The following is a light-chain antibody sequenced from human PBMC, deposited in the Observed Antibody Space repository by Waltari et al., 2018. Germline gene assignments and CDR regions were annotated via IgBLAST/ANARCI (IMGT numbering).Light chain of an antibody. CDR3: QQHGTLPAT. J-gene: IGKJ1*01. CDR1: QSVGSSS. Sequence: EIVFTQSPGTASLSPGDRVTLSCRASQSVGSSSLAWYQQKPGQAPRLLIYRASRRATGIPDRFSGSGSGTDFSLTISRLEPEDFAVYYCQQHGTLPATFGQGTKVEIK. CDR2: RAS. V-gene: IGKV3-20*01.